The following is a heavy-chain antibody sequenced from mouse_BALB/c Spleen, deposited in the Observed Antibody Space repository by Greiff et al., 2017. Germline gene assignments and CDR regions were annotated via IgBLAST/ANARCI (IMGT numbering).Heavy chain of an antibody. D-gene: IGHD2-1*01. Sequence: LQQPGSELVRPGASVKLSCKASGYTFTSYWMHWVKQRPGQGLEWIGNIYPGSGSTNYDEKFKSKATLTVDTSSSTAYMQLSSLTSEDSAVYYCTTVTTYYYAMDYWGQGTSVTVS. V-gene: IGHV1S22*01. CDR1: GYTFTSYW. CDR2: IYPGSGST. J-gene: IGHJ4*01. CDR3: TTVTTYYYAMDY.